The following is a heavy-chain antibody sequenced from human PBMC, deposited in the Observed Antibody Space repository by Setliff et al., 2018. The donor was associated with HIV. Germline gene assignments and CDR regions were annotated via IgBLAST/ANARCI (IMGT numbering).Heavy chain of an antibody. J-gene: IGHJ4*02. D-gene: IGHD2-2*01. Sequence: GGSLRLSCAASGFTFPDSAMTWVRQAPGKGLEWVSVIRSKDYGGAPAYAASVEDRLSISRDDSKGIAYLQMDSLKNEDTAVYYCARGPHKYCSMTNCMYDLWGQGTLVTVSS. CDR3: ARGPHKYCSMTNCMYDL. CDR1: GFTFPDSA. CDR2: IRSKDYGGAP. V-gene: IGHV3-49*04.